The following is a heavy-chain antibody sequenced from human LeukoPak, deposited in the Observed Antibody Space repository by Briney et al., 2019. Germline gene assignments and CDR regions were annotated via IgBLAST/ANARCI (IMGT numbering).Heavy chain of an antibody. J-gene: IGHJ4*02. V-gene: IGHV3-30*18. Sequence: GGSLRLSCAASGFTFSNYGLHWVRQAPGKGLEWLAVISYDGSNKYYADSVKGRFTISRDNSKNTLYLQMNSLRAEDTAVYYCAKAEYCTGARCYSAAFAYWGQGALVTVSS. CDR3: AKAEYCTGARCYSAAFAY. D-gene: IGHD2-8*02. CDR1: GFTFSNYG. CDR2: ISYDGSNK.